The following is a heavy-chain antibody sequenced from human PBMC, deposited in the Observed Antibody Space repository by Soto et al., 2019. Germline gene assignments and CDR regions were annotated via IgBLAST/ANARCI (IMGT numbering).Heavy chain of an antibody. CDR3: ATDGAAGSGMGV. V-gene: IGHV3-21*01. CDR2: IDSTGSYI. Sequence: EVQLVESGGGLVKPGGSLRLSCAASGLTFYTFGMNWVRQSPGKGLEWVSSIDSTGSYIDYADSVRGRLTISRDNARNLMFLQMNSLTAEDTAVYYGATDGAAGSGMGVWGQGTTVTVSS. J-gene: IGHJ6*02. CDR1: GLTFYTFG. D-gene: IGHD6-13*01.